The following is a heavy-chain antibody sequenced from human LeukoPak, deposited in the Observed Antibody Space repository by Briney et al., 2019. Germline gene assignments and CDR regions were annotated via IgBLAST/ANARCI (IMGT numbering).Heavy chain of an antibody. D-gene: IGHD3-3*01. CDR1: GGSISSSNW. CDR2: IYHSGST. V-gene: IGHV4-4*02. Sequence: PSGTLSLTCAVSGGSISSSNWWSWIRQPPGKGLEWIGEIYHSGSTNYNPSLKSRVTISVDKSKTQFSLKLSSVTAADTAVYYCVRSDDFWSGYYGYWGQGTLVTVSS. J-gene: IGHJ4*02. CDR3: VRSDDFWSGYYGY.